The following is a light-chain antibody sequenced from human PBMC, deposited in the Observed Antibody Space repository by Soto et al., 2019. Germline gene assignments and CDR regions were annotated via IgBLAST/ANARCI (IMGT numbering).Light chain of an antibody. J-gene: IGLJ2*01. CDR2: EGH. CDR1: SGYVGTYSL. Sequence: QSALAQPASVSGSPGQSITISCTGASGYVGTYSLVSWYQQHPGKAPKVVIYEGHKRPSGVPDRFSGSTSVNTASLTISGLQTDDEADYYCCSYTSSSTLVVFGGGTKLTVL. CDR3: CSYTSSSTLVV. V-gene: IGLV2-14*02.